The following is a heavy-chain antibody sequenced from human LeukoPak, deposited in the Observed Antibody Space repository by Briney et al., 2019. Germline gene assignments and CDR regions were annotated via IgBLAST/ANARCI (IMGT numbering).Heavy chain of an antibody. V-gene: IGHV4-59*01. CDR3: GRRTSYDTLTGYTYWYFDL. D-gene: IGHD3-9*01. CDR1: GGSISSYY. Sequence: SETLSLTCTVSGGSISSYYSSWIRQPPGRGLEWIGYTSYSGSTDYNPSLRSRVTLSVDTSKNQLSLKLSSVTAADTAVYYCGRRTSYDTLTGYTYWYFDLWGRGTLVTVSS. CDR2: TSYSGST. J-gene: IGHJ2*01.